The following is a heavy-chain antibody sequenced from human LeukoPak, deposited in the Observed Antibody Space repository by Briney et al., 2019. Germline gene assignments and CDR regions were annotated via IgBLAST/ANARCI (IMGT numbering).Heavy chain of an antibody. J-gene: IGHJ6*02. V-gene: IGHV1-69*04. Sequence: SVKVSCKASGYTFTSYGVSWVRQAPGQGLEWMGRIIPILGIANYAQKFQGRVTITADKSTSTAYMELSSLRSEDTAVYYCARDHGGMDVWGQGTTVTVSS. CDR1: GYTFTSYG. CDR2: IIPILGIA. CDR3: ARDHGGMDV.